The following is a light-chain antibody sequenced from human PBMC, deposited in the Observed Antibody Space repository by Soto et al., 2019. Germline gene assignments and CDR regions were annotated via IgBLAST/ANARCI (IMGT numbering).Light chain of an antibody. Sequence: QSVLTQPASVSGSPGQSITISCTGTSNDVGGYNYVSWYRQHPGKAPKLMIYDVSNRPSGVSNRFSGSKSANTASLTISGLQTEFESDYYCSSYTGSSTYVFGTGTKVTVL. CDR2: DVS. V-gene: IGLV2-14*03. CDR3: SSYTGSSTYV. CDR1: SNDVGGYNY. J-gene: IGLJ1*01.